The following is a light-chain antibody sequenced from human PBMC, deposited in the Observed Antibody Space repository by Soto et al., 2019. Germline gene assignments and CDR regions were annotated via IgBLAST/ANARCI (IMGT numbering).Light chain of an antibody. CDR3: QQYGNSRIT. CDR2: GAS. J-gene: IGKJ3*01. Sequence: EIVLTQSPGTLSLSPGERATLSCRASQSISSSYLAWYQQKPGQAPRLLVYGASSRATVIPDRFSGSGSVTDFTLTISRMEPKDFAVYYCQQYGNSRITFDPGTKVDIK. V-gene: IGKV3-20*01. CDR1: QSISSSY.